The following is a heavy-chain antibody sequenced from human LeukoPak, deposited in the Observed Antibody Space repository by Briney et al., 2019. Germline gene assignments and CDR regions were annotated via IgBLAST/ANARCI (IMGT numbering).Heavy chain of an antibody. D-gene: IGHD4-17*01. CDR1: GGSFSGYY. Sequence: SATLSLTCAVYGGSFSGYYWNWIRQPPGKGLEWIGEINHSGSTNYNPSLKSRVTISVDTSKNQFSLKLSSVTAADTAVYYCARAYGDYSQHWFDPWGQGTLVTVSS. CDR2: INHSGST. CDR3: ARAYGDYSQHWFDP. J-gene: IGHJ5*02. V-gene: IGHV4-34*01.